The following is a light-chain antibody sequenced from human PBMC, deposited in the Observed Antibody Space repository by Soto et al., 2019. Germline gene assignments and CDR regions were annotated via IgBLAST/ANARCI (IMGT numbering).Light chain of an antibody. CDR2: LEGSRNY. J-gene: IGLJ3*02. CDR1: SGHSSYI. Sequence: QPVLTQSSSASASMGSSVKLTCTLSSGHSSYIIAWHQQQPGKAPRYLMKLEGSRNYNKGSEVPDRFSGSSSGADRYLTISNLQFEAEADYFCETWDSNTVVFGGGTKLTVL. CDR3: ETWDSNTVV. V-gene: IGLV4-60*02.